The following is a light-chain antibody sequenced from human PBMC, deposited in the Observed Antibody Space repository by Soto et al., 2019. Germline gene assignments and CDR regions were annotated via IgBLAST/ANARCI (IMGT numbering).Light chain of an antibody. CDR1: QTVSSTY. Sequence: DIVLTQSPGTLSLSPGERATLSCRASQTVSSTYVAWYQQKPGQTPNLLIYEASTRATGIPDRFSGSGSGTDYTLTIDRLEPEDFAVYYCQQYGSSPWTFGQGTKVEIK. J-gene: IGKJ1*01. V-gene: IGKV3-20*01. CDR3: QQYGSSPWT. CDR2: EAS.